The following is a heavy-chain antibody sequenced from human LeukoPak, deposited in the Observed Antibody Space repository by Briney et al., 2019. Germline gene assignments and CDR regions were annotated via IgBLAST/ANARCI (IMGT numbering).Heavy chain of an antibody. CDR1: GFTFSTYG. D-gene: IGHD1-26*01. Sequence: GGSLRLSCAASGFTFSTYGMPWVRQAPGKGLGWVAFIRYDGSNKYYADSVKGRFTISRDNSKNTLYLQMNSLRAEDTAVYYCAKDRVGATLDAFDIWGQGTMVTVSS. CDR2: IRYDGSNK. J-gene: IGHJ3*02. CDR3: AKDRVGATLDAFDI. V-gene: IGHV3-30*02.